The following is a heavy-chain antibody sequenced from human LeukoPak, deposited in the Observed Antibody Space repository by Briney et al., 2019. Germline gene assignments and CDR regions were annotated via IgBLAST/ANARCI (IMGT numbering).Heavy chain of an antibody. CDR1: GGSISSGGYY. CDR2: IYHSGST. J-gene: IGHJ4*02. CDR3: ARESAIFGVVTIDY. V-gene: IGHV4-30-2*01. D-gene: IGHD3-3*01. Sequence: SETLSLTCTVSGGSISSGGYYWSWIRQPPGKGLEWIGYIYHSGSTYYNPSLKSRVTISVDRSKNQFSLKLSSVTAADTAVYYCARESAIFGVVTIDYWGQGTLVTVSS.